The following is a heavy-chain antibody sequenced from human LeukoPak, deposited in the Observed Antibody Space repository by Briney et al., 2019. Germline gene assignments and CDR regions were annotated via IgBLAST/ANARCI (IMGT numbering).Heavy chain of an antibody. CDR3: ARSGYCSSTSCQIAGWFDP. CDR1: GGSISNGDHY. J-gene: IGHJ5*02. V-gene: IGHV4-31*03. Sequence: SETLSLTCTVSGGSISNGDHYWSWIRQHPGKGLEWIGHIYYSGSTYYNPSLKSRGIISVETSKNQFSLKLSSVTAADTAVYYCARSGYCSSTSCQIAGWFDPWGQGTLVTVSS. CDR2: IYYSGST. D-gene: IGHD2-2*01.